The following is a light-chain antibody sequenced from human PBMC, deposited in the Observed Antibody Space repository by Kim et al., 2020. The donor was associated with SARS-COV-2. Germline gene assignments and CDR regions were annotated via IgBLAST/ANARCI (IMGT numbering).Light chain of an antibody. V-gene: IGLV2-8*01. CDR3: SSYAGSNNLRV. J-gene: IGLJ2*01. Sequence: QSALTQPPSASGSPGQSVTISCTGINSDVGGYNYVSWYQQHPGKAPKVVIFEVNKRPLGVPDRFSGSKSGNTASLTVSGLQAEDEADYCCSSYAGSNNLRVFGGGTQLTVL. CDR2: EVN. CDR1: NSDVGGYNY.